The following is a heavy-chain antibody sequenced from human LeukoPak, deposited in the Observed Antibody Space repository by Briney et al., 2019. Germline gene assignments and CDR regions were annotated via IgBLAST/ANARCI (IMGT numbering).Heavy chain of an antibody. J-gene: IGHJ4*02. CDR1: GFTFSSYA. D-gene: IGHD6-19*01. Sequence: GGSLRLSCAASGFTFSSYAMHWVRQAPGKGLEWVAVISYDGSNKYYADSVKGRFTISRDNAKNSLYLQMNSLRAEDTAVYYCARTQAGTFGRASGYWGQGTLVTVSS. V-gene: IGHV3-30-3*01. CDR2: ISYDGSNK. CDR3: ARTQAGTFGRASGY.